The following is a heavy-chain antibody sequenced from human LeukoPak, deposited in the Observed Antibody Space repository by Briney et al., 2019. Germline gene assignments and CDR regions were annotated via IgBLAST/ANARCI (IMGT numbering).Heavy chain of an antibody. V-gene: IGHV1-18*01. D-gene: IGHD5-18*01. CDR2: ISAYNGNT. CDR3: AGNSYGHYFDY. J-gene: IGHJ4*02. Sequence: ASVKVSCKASGYTFTSYGISWVRQAPGQGLEWMGWISAYNGNTDYAQKLQGRVTMTTDTSTSTAYMELRSLRSDDTAVYYCAGNSYGHYFDYWGQGTLVTVSS. CDR1: GYTFTSYG.